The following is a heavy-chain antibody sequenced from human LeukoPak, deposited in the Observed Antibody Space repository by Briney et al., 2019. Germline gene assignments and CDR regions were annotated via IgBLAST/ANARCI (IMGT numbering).Heavy chain of an antibody. CDR3: ARHPAWYSSGWAPDY. D-gene: IGHD6-19*01. CDR1: GYSFTSYW. CDR2: IYPGDSDT. J-gene: IGHJ4*02. Sequence: GESLKISCKGSGYSFTSYWIGWVRQRPGKGLEWMGIIYPGDSDTRYSPSFQGQVTISADKSISTAYLQWSSLKASDTAMYYCARHPAWYSSGWAPDYWGQGTLVTVFS. V-gene: IGHV5-51*01.